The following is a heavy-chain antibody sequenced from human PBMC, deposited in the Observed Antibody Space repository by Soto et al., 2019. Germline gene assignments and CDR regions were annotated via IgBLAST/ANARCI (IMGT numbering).Heavy chain of an antibody. CDR1: NGCLSGYY. V-gene: IGHV4-34*01. CDR2: SNHGGST. D-gene: IGHD3-22*01. J-gene: IGHJ5*02. Sequence: LSLTFAVFNGCLSGYYWSWIRQPPGKGPEWIGESNHGGSTNYNPSLRSRLTISVDTSKNQFSLRLRSVTAADTAVYYCARGSRSLYYYDTSASNYFGPWGQGTLVTVSS. CDR3: ARGSRSLYYYDTSASNYFGP.